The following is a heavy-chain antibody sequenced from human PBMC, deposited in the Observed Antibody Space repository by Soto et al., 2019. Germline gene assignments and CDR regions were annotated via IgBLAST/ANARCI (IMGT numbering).Heavy chain of an antibody. V-gene: IGHV4-34*01. D-gene: IGHD1-26*01. J-gene: IGHJ4*02. CDR3: ARGRREAFDY. Sequence: SETLSLTCAVYGGSFSGYYWSWIRQPPGKGLEWIGEINHSGSTNYNPSLKSRVTISVDTSKNQLSLKLSSVTAADTAVYYCARGRREAFDYWGQGTLVTVSS. CDR1: GGSFSGYY. CDR2: INHSGST.